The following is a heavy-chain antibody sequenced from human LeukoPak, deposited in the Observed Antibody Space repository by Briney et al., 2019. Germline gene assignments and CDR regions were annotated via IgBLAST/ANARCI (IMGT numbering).Heavy chain of an antibody. CDR1: GYTLTELS. CDR3: ATSDIVLMVSAPFDY. CDR2: FDPEDGET. V-gene: IGHV1-24*01. D-gene: IGHD2-8*01. J-gene: IGHJ4*02. Sequence: GASVKVSSNISGYTLTELSMHGVGQAPGKGLEWMGGFDPEDGETIYAQKFQGRVTMTEDTSTDTAYMELSSLRSEDTAVYYCATSDIVLMVSAPFDYWCQGTLVTVSS.